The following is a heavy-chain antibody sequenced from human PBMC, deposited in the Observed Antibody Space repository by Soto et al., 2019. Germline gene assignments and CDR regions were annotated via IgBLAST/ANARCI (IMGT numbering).Heavy chain of an antibody. CDR1: GFTFSDYY. CDR2: ISSSSSYT. V-gene: IGHV3-11*06. D-gene: IGHD3-10*01. J-gene: IGHJ6*02. CDR3: ASGRELPMVRGVTSNYGMDV. Sequence: QVQLVESGGGLVKPGGSLRLSCAASGFTFSDYYMSWIRQAPGKGPEWVSYISSSSSYTNYADSVKGRFTISRDNAKNSLYLQMNSLRAEDTAVYYCASGRELPMVRGVTSNYGMDVWGQGTTVTVSS.